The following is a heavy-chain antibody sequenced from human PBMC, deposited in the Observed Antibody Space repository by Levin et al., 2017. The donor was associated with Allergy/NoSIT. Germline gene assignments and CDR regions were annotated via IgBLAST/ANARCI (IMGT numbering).Heavy chain of an antibody. D-gene: IGHD4-17*01. J-gene: IGHJ3*02. CDR3: ARGRYGDYIGEDGFDI. Sequence: GSLRLSCAVHGGSFSGYYWNWIRQPPGKGLEWIGEINHSGSTNYDPSLKSRVTMSVDTSKNQFSLKLSSVTAADTAVYYCARGRYGDYIGEDGFDIWGQGTMVTVSS. CDR2: INHSGST. CDR1: GGSFSGYY. V-gene: IGHV4-34*01.